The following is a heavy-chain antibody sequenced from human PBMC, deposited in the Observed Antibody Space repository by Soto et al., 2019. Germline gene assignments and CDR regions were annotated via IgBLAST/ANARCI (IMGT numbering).Heavy chain of an antibody. J-gene: IGHJ4*02. D-gene: IGHD1-26*01. Sequence: QVQLVQSWAEVKKPGASVKVSCKASGYTFTSYAMHWVRQAPGQRLEWMGWINAGNGNTKYSQKFQGRITITRDTSASTAYMELSSLRSEDTAVYYCARDLGVGAASDYWGQGPMVTVSS. CDR1: GYTFTSYA. CDR3: ARDLGVGAASDY. V-gene: IGHV1-3*01. CDR2: INAGNGNT.